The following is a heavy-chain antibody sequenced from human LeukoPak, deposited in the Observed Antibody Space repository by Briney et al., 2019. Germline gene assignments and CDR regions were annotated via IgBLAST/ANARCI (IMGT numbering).Heavy chain of an antibody. D-gene: IGHD2-2*01. Sequence: PGGSLRLSCAASGFTFDDYAMHRVRQAPGKGLEWVSGIGWNSGSIGYADSVKGRFTISRDNAKNSLYLQMNSLGAEDTALYYCAKGRDKYQLLSKNWFDPWGQGTLVTVSS. CDR1: GFTFDDYA. J-gene: IGHJ5*02. CDR2: IGWNSGSI. CDR3: AKGRDKYQLLSKNWFDP. V-gene: IGHV3-9*01.